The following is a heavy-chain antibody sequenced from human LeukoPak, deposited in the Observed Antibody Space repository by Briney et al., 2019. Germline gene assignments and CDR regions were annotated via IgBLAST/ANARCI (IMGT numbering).Heavy chain of an antibody. CDR2: ISAYNGNT. V-gene: IGHV1-18*01. D-gene: IGHD3-10*02. J-gene: IGHJ4*02. CDR1: GYTFTSYG. Sequence: ASVKVSCKASGYTFTSYGISWVRQAPGQGLEWMGWISAYNGNTNHAQKLQGRVTMTTDTSTSTAYMGLRSLRSDDTAVYYCARRKGYVPDYYFDYWGQGTLVTVSS. CDR3: ARRKGYVPDYYFDY.